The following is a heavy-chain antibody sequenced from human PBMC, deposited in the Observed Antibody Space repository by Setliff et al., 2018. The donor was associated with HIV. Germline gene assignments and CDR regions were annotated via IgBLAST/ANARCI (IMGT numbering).Heavy chain of an antibody. Sequence: PGGSLRLSCATSGFTFRSFGMHWVRQAPGKGLEWVANIWYDGTNENYVDSVKGRFTISRDNSKNALYLQMSSLRAEDTAVYYCAHIGTTGNWYFDLWGRGTLVTVSS. D-gene: IGHD1-1*01. J-gene: IGHJ2*01. CDR3: AHIGTTGNWYFDL. V-gene: IGHV3-33*01. CDR2: IWYDGTNE. CDR1: GFTFRSFG.